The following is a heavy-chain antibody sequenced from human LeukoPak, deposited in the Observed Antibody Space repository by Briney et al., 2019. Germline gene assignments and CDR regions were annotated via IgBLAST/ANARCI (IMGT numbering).Heavy chain of an antibody. Sequence: SQTLSLTCDISGDSVSSNSVAWNWIRQSPSRGLEWLGRTYSRSKWYTDYALSVKSRITISPDTSKNQFSPQLNSVTPEDTAVYYCARYISSSKYFDYWGQGTLVTVSS. CDR1: GDSVSSNSVA. CDR2: TYSRSKWYT. CDR3: ARYISSSKYFDY. D-gene: IGHD6-6*01. J-gene: IGHJ4*02. V-gene: IGHV6-1*01.